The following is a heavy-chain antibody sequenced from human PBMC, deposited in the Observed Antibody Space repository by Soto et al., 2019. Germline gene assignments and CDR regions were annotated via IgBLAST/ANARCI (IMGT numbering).Heavy chain of an antibody. D-gene: IGHD4-4*01. CDR3: ARSPNYPDAFDI. Sequence: SETLSLTCTVSGGSISSYYWSWIRQPPGKGLEWIGYIYYSGSTNYNPSLKSRVTISVDTSKNQFSLKLSSVAAADTAVYYCARSPNYPDAFDIWGQGTMVTVSS. CDR2: IYYSGST. V-gene: IGHV4-59*01. CDR1: GGSISSYY. J-gene: IGHJ3*02.